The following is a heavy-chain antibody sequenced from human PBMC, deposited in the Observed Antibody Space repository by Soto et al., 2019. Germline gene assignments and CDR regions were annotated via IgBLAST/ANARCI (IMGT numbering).Heavy chain of an antibody. Sequence: QVQLRQSGPGLVKPSGTLSLTCAVSGASVSSSTWWSWVRQSPGKGLEWFGEIYHSGSANYNPSLRGRATISVDKSNNQFSLKMRYMTAADTAVYYCATLPPRIELRILPIPTWGQGTLVSVSS. CDR3: ATLPPRIELRILPIPT. D-gene: IGHD2-15*01. CDR2: IYHSGSA. V-gene: IGHV4-4*02. CDR1: GASVSSSTW. J-gene: IGHJ5*02.